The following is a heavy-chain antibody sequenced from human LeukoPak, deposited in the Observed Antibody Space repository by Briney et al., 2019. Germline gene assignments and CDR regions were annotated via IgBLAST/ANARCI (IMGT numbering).Heavy chain of an antibody. V-gene: IGHV4-59*08. CDR2: IYYRGST. CDR3: ARHMGGYDY. CDR1: GGSISSYY. J-gene: IGHJ4*02. Sequence: PSETLSLTCTVSGGSISSYYWSWIRQPPGKGLEWIGYIYYRGSTNYNPSLKSRVTISVETSKNHFSLRLSSVTAADTAVYYCARHMGGYDYWGQGTLVTVSS. D-gene: IGHD5-12*01.